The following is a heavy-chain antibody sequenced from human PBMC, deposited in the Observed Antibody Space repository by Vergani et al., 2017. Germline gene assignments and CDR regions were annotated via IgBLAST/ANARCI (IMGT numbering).Heavy chain of an antibody. CDR2: ISYDGSNK. CDR1: GFTFSSYA. J-gene: IGHJ4*02. D-gene: IGHD7-27*01. CDR3: SKIEGSWGSLDY. Sequence: QVQLVESGGGVVQPGRSLRLSCAASGFTFSSYAMHWVRQAPGKGLEWVAVISYDGSNKYYADSVKGRFTISRDNSKNTLYLQMNSLRAEDTAVYYCSKIEGSWGSLDYGGQGTLVTVSS. V-gene: IGHV3-30-3*01.